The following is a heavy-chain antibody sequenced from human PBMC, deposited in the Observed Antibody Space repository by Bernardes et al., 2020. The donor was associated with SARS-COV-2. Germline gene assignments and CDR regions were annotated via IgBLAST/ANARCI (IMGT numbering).Heavy chain of an antibody. CDR1: GGSFSDYY. J-gene: IGHJ2*01. CDR2: INHSGST. Sequence: SETLSLTCAVYGGSFSDYYWSWIRQPPGKGLEWIGEINHSGSTTYNPSLKSRVTISVDSSKNQFSLRLISVTAADTAVYYCARTCYYESRGHNYWYFDLWGRGTLVTVSS. D-gene: IGHD3-22*01. V-gene: IGHV4-34*01. CDR3: ARTCYYESRGHNYWYFDL.